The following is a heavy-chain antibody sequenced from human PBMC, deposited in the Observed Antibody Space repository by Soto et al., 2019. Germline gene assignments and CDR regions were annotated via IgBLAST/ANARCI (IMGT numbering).Heavy chain of an antibody. J-gene: IGHJ6*02. CDR3: ASPVSEIKPFKHDSSDYVTSSGWRYYYYGMDV. CDR1: GYTFTSYA. CDR2: INAGNGNT. D-gene: IGHD4-17*01. Sequence: ASVKVSCKASGYTFTSYAMHWVRQAPGQRLEWMGWINAGNGNTKYSQKFQGRVTITADESTSTAYMELSSLRSEDTAVYYCASPVSEIKPFKHDSSDYVTSSGWRYYYYGMDVWGQGTTVTVSS. V-gene: IGHV1-3*01.